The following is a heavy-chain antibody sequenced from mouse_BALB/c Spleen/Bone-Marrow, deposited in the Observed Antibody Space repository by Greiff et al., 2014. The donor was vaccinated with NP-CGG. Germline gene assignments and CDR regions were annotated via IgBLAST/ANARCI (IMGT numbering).Heavy chain of an antibody. V-gene: IGHV14-3*02. CDR3: AIYYYGSTGFAY. Sequence: VQLKQSGAELVKPGASVKLSCTASGFYIKDTYMHWVKQRPGQGLEWIGRIDPSNSNTKFDPKFKDKATITADTSSNTAYLQLSSLTSEDTAVYYCAIYYYGSTGFAYWGQGTLVTVSA. J-gene: IGHJ3*01. CDR2: IDPSNSNT. D-gene: IGHD1-1*01. CDR1: GFYIKDTY.